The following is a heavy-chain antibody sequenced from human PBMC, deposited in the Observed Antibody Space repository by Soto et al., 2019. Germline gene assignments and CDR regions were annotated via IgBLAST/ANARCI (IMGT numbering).Heavy chain of an antibody. V-gene: IGHV4-30-2*01. J-gene: IGHJ4*02. CDR2: INHSGST. CDR1: CGSLKRGGLP. CDR3: ARAPDYYGSGSQFDY. D-gene: IGHD3-10*01. Sequence: TLSPTFAVSCGSLKRGGLPWVWIRQPPGKGLEWIGYINHSGSTYYNPSLKSRVTISVDRSKNQFSLKLSSVTAADTAVYYCARAPDYYGSGSQFDYWGQGTLVTVSS.